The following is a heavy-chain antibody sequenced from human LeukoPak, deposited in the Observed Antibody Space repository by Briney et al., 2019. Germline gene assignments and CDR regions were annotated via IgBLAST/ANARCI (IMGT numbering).Heavy chain of an antibody. J-gene: IGHJ5*02. CDR3: ARDSYCSGGSCYSMPLNWFDP. Sequence: GGSLRLSCAASGFTFSSYSMNWVHQAPGKGLEWVSYISSSSSTIYYADPVKGRFTISRDNAKNSLYPQMNSLRAEDTAVYYCARDSYCSGGSCYSMPLNWFDPWGQGTLVTVSS. CDR1: GFTFSSYS. CDR2: ISSSSSTI. D-gene: IGHD2-15*01. V-gene: IGHV3-48*01.